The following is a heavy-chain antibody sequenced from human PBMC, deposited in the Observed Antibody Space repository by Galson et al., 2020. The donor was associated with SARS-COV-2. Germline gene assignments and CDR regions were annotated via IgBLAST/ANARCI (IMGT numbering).Heavy chain of an antibody. J-gene: IGHJ4*02. D-gene: IGHD6-19*01. CDR3: ARGGQTSSGWAFDY. V-gene: IGHV3-33*01. CDR2: IFFDGSDK. CDR1: GFTFSSHA. Sequence: GQSLKIYCAASGFTFSSHAMHWVRQAPGKGLEWVAQIFFDGSDKYYGDSVKGRFTISRDSSKNTVYLQMNNLRADDTAVYYCARGGQTSSGWAFDYWGQGTLVTVSS.